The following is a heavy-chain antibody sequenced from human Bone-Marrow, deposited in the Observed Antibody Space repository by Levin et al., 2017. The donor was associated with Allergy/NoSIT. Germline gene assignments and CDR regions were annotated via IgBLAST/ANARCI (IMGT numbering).Heavy chain of an antibody. V-gene: IGHV4-34*01. J-gene: IGHJ4*02. D-gene: IGHD1-26*01. CDR3: ARSRRNFGSYPWY. CDR1: GGSFSGYY. CDR2: SDATGST. Sequence: SETLSLTCAVYGGSFSGYYWSWIRQPPGKGLEWLGESDATGSTHYNPSLKSRVSISVDTSTNQFSLKLTSVTAADTAMYYCARSRRNFGSYPWYWGQGTLVTVSS.